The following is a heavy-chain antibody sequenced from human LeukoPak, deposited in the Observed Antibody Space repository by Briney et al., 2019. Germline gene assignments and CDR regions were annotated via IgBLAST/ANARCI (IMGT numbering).Heavy chain of an antibody. V-gene: IGHV3-48*01. J-gene: IGHJ4*02. Sequence: GGSLGLSCAASGFTFSTSSMNWVRQAPGKGLEWISYISSDSSVKYYADSVKGRFTISRDNAKNSLYLQMNSLRAEDMAVYYCARTFDYWGQGTLVTVSS. CDR3: ARTFDY. CDR2: ISSDSSVK. CDR1: GFTFSTSS.